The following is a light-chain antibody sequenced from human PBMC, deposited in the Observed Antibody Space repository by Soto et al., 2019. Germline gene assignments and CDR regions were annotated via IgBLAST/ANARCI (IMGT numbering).Light chain of an antibody. CDR1: QSVGSN. V-gene: IGKV3D-15*01. J-gene: IGKJ5*01. Sequence: EIVMTQSPATLSVSPWERAALSCRASQSVGSNLAWYQQKPGQAHRLLIYAASTRATGVPTRFSGSGSGTEFTLTISSLQSEDFAVYYCQQYNNWPITFGQGTRLEIK. CDR3: QQYNNWPIT. CDR2: AAS.